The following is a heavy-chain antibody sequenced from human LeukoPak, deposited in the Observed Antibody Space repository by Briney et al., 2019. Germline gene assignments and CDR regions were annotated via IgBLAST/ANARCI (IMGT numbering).Heavy chain of an antibody. CDR1: GFTFSSYG. CDR3: AKVWVTMVRGAIPDDY. CDR2: ISYDGSNK. D-gene: IGHD3-10*01. J-gene: IGHJ4*02. V-gene: IGHV3-30*18. Sequence: LGGSLRLSCAASGFTFSSYGMHWVRQAPGKGLEWVAVISYDGSNKYYADSVKGRFTISRDNSKNTLYLQMNSLRAEDTDVYYCAKVWVTMVRGAIPDDYWGQGTLVTVSS.